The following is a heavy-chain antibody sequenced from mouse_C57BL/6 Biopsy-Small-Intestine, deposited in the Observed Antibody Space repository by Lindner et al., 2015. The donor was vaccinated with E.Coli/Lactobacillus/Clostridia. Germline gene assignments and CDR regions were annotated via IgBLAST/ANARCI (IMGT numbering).Heavy chain of an antibody. CDR1: GFTFNTYA. CDR2: IRSKSSNYAT. J-gene: IGHJ4*01. Sequence: VQLQESGGGLVQPKGSLKLSCAASGFTFNTYAMHWVRQAPGKGLEWVARIRSKSSNYATYYADSVKDRFTISRDDSQSMLYLQMNNLKTEDTAMYYRVRDYYGSSYVGYYAMDYWGQGTSVTVSS. CDR3: VRDYYGSSYVGYYAMDY. V-gene: IGHV10-3*01. D-gene: IGHD1-1*01.